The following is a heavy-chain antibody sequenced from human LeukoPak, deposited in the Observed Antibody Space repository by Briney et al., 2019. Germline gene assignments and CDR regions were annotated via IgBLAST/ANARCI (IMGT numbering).Heavy chain of an antibody. CDR1: GFTFSGYG. CDR3: ARLRSAGIGSCLDY. V-gene: IGHV3-30*02. J-gene: IGHJ4*02. Sequence: GGSLRLSCAASGFTFSGYGMHWVRQAPGKGLEWVALIRYDGKQTYYADSVKGRFTVSRDNSKNMLFVQMNSLRPDDTAVYYCARLRSAGIGSCLDYWGQGTLVTVSS. CDR2: IRYDGKQT. D-gene: IGHD1-26*01.